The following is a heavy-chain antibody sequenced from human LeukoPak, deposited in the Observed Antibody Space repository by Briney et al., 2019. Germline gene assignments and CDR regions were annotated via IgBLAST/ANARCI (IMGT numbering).Heavy chain of an antibody. D-gene: IGHD6-6*01. V-gene: IGHV3-23*01. Sequence: GGSLRLSCAASGFTFSNYAMSGVRQAPGKGREGVSAISGSGGSTYYADSVKGRFTVSRDNSKNTLYLQMNSLRAEDTAVYYCAKELVRGSLGARVGRDPFDYWGQGTLVTVSS. J-gene: IGHJ4*02. CDR1: GFTFSNYA. CDR3: AKELVRGSLGARVGRDPFDY. CDR2: ISGSGGST.